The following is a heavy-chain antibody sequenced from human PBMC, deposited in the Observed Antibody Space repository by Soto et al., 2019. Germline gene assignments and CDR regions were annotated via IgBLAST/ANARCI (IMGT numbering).Heavy chain of an antibody. D-gene: IGHD3-10*01. CDR3: ARAVGVLWFGELPIRDYYGMDV. CDR1: GGSISSTTYY. CDR2: IYYGGNTYYSGNT. Sequence: SETLSLTCTVSGGSISSTTYYWGWIRQPPGKGLEWIGSIYYGGNTYYSGNTHYNPSLKSRVTISVDTSKNQFSLKLSSVTAADTAVYYCARAVGVLWFGELPIRDYYGMDVWGQGTAVTVSS. J-gene: IGHJ6*02. V-gene: IGHV4-39*07.